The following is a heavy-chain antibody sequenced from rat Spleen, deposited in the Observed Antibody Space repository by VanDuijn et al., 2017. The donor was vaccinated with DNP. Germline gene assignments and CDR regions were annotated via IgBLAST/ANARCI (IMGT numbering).Heavy chain of an antibody. CDR3: ARFGPDLDY. J-gene: IGHJ2*01. CDR1: GHSITSGY. Sequence: EVQLQESGPGLVKPSQSLSLTCSVTGHSITSGYGWNWIRNFPGNKMEWMGFISYSGSASYHPSLKSRISITRDTSKNQFFLQLNSVTPEDTATYYCARFGPDLDYWGQGVMVTVSS. V-gene: IGHV3-1*01. D-gene: IGHD3-1*01. CDR2: ISYSGSA.